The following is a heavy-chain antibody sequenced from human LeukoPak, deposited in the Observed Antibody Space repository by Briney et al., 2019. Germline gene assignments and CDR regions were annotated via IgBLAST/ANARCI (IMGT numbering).Heavy chain of an antibody. J-gene: IGHJ4*02. CDR2: INQEGSEK. Sequence: GGSLRLSCAASGFTFSSYWMSWVRQAPGKGLEWVANINQEGSEKYYVDSVKGRFTISRDNAKNSLYLQMNSLRAEDTAVYYCAKKAGRGLWFGYWGQGTLVTVSS. D-gene: IGHD5-18*01. CDR3: AKKAGRGLWFGY. CDR1: GFTFSSYW. V-gene: IGHV3-7*01.